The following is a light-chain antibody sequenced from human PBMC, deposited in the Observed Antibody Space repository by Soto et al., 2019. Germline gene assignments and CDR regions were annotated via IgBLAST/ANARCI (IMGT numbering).Light chain of an antibody. CDR1: QVIDTS. V-gene: IGKV1-9*01. J-gene: IGKJ5*01. Sequence: ILLTQSPSSLSSSVGDMVTIPVRASQVIDTSLAWYQQKPGKAPKLLIYAASNFQSGVPSRFSGSGSGTHFTLTISSLQPEDFATYYCQQLHGYPITFGQGTRLEIK. CDR3: QQLHGYPIT. CDR2: AAS.